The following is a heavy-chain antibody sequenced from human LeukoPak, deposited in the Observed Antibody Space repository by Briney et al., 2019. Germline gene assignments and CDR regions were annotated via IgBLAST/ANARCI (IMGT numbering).Heavy chain of an antibody. J-gene: IGHJ5*02. CDR1: GDSISSGDYY. D-gene: IGHD3-10*01. V-gene: IGHV4-30-4*01. Sequence: SQTLSLICTVSGDSISSGDYYCSWIRQPPGKGLEWIGYIYYSGSTYYNPSLKSRVTISVDTSKNQFSLKLSSVTAADTAVCYCASASGRAGWFDPWGQGTLVTVSS. CDR2: IYYSGST. CDR3: ASASGRAGWFDP.